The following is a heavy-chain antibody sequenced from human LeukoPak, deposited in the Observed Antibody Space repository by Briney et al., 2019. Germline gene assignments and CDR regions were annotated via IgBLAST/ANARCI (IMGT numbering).Heavy chain of an antibody. Sequence: SVKVSCKASGGTFSSYAISWVRQAPGQGLEWMGRIIPIFGTANYAQKFQGRVTITTDESTSTAYVELSSLRSEDTAVYYCARDLGSSSPLDYWGQGTLVTVSS. CDR2: IIPIFGTA. CDR3: ARDLGSSSPLDY. D-gene: IGHD6-13*01. J-gene: IGHJ4*02. V-gene: IGHV1-69*05. CDR1: GGTFSSYA.